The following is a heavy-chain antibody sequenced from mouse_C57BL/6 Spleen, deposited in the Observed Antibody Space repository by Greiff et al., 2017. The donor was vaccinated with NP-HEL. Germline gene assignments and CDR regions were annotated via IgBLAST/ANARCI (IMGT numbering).Heavy chain of an antibody. V-gene: IGHV1-15*01. CDR2: IDPETGGT. J-gene: IGHJ1*03. CDR1: GYSFSNYE. Sequence: QVQLQQSGAELVRPGASVTLSCKASGYSFSNYEMHWVKQTPVHGLEWIGPIDPETGGTAYNQRFKGKAILTADKSSSTAYMELRSLTSEDAAVYYCTREGEETGCWYFDVWGTGTTVTVSS. D-gene: IGHD4-1*01. CDR3: TREGEETGCWYFDV.